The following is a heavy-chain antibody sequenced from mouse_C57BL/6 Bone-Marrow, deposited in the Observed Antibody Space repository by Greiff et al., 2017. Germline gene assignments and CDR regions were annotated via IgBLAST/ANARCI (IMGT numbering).Heavy chain of an antibody. J-gene: IGHJ2*01. CDR3: TTMENYDYDGGGYYFDY. D-gene: IGHD2-4*01. V-gene: IGHV14-4*01. CDR2: LDPENGDP. CDR1: GFNIKDDY. Sequence: VQLQQSGAELVRPGASVKLSCTASGFNIKDDYMHWVKQRPEQGLEWIGWLDPENGDPEYASQFQGKATITADTSSHTAYLQLSSLASEDTAVDYCTTMENYDYDGGGYYFDYWGQGTTLTVSS.